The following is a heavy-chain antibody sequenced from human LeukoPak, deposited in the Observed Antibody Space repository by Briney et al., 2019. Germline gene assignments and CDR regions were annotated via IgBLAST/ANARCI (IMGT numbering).Heavy chain of an antibody. CDR2: ISHDGNTK. V-gene: IGHV3-30*03. CDR1: GFSFSSHG. CDR3: ARGADHGGSYYPD. Sequence: GGSLRLSCAASGFSFSSHGMHWVRQAPGKGLEWVAVISHDGNTKYYADSVKGRFAITRDNSKNTLFLQMSSLRVEDSAVYYCARGADHGGSYYPDWGQGTRVTVSS. D-gene: IGHD3-10*01. J-gene: IGHJ4*02.